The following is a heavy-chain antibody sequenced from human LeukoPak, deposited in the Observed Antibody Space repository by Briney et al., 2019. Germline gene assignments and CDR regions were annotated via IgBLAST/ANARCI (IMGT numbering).Heavy chain of an antibody. CDR3: AKEHGDYG. Sequence: GGSLTLSCAASGFPFSTYAMSWVRQAPGEGLEWVSAISGSGGTPYYVDSVKGRFTISRDNSKNTLYLQMNSLRAEDTAVYYCAKEHGDYGGDQGTLVTVSS. CDR1: GFPFSTYA. V-gene: IGHV3-23*01. D-gene: IGHD4-17*01. J-gene: IGHJ4*02. CDR2: ISGSGGTP.